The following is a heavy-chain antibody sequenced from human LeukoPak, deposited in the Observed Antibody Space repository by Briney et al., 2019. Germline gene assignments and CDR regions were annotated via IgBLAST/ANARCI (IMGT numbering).Heavy chain of an antibody. D-gene: IGHD1-1*01. V-gene: IGHV4-34*01. Sequence: SETLSLTCAVYGGSFSGYYWSWIRQPPGKGLEWIGEINHSGSTNYNPSLKSRVTISVDTSKNQFSLKLSSVTAADTAVYYCARTGTTGPNYYYYMDVWGKGTTVTISS. CDR2: INHSGST. CDR1: GGSFSGYY. CDR3: ARTGTTGPNYYYYMDV. J-gene: IGHJ6*03.